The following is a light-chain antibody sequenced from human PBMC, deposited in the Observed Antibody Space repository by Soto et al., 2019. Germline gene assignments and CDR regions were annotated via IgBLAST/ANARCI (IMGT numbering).Light chain of an antibody. CDR2: KAS. J-gene: IGKJ1*01. CDR3: QQYNDNWT. Sequence: DIQMTQSPPTLSASVGDRVTITCRASQSISSWLAWYQQKPGKAPKLLIYKASTLQSGVPSRFSGSGSGTEFTLAISSLQPDDSATYYCQQYNDNWTFGQGTKV. V-gene: IGKV1-5*03. CDR1: QSISSW.